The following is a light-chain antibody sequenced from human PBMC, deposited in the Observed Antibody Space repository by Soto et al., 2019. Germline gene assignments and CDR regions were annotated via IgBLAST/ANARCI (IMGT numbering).Light chain of an antibody. Sequence: DIQMTQSPSSLSASVGDRVTITCQASQDISNYLNWYQQKPGKAPKLLIYDASNLEKEVPSRFSGSGSGTDFTFTISSLQPEDIATYYCQQYDNLFTFGPGTKVDIK. CDR2: DAS. V-gene: IGKV1-33*01. CDR3: QQYDNLFT. CDR1: QDISNY. J-gene: IGKJ3*01.